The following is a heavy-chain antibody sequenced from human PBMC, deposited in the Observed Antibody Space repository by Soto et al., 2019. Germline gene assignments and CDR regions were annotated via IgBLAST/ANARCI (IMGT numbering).Heavy chain of an antibody. V-gene: IGHV3-30-3*01. D-gene: IGHD3-22*01. CDR2: ISYDGSNK. J-gene: IGHJ4*02. Sequence: GGSLRLSCAASGFTFSSYAMHWVRQAPGKGLEWVAVISYDGSNKYYADSVKGRFTISRDNSKNTLYLQMNSLRAEDTAVYYCARDDSSGYYDYWGQGTLVTVSS. CDR3: ARDDSSGYYDY. CDR1: GFTFSSYA.